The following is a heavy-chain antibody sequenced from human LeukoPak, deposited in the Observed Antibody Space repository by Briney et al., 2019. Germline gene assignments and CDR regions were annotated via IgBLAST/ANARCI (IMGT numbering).Heavy chain of an antibody. J-gene: IGHJ3*02. CDR3: ARVWRYYDSSGYYYLSAFDI. CDR1: GFTFSDYY. D-gene: IGHD3-22*01. CDR2: IRSSGSTI. V-gene: IGHV3-11*01. Sequence: GGSLRLSCAASGFTFSDYYMSWIRQAPGEGLGWVSYIRSSGSTIYYADSVKGRFTISRHNAKNSLYLQMNSLRAEDTAVYYCARVWRYYDSSGYYYLSAFDIWGQGTMVTVSS.